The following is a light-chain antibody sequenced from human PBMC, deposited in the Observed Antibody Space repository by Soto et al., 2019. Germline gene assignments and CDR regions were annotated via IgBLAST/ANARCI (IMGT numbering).Light chain of an antibody. CDR3: QQYKNWYS. Sequence: EIVMTQYPATLSVSAGERAALSCRASQSVGNSLAWYQQKPGQAPRLLLYRASYRATGIADRFSGSVSGTEFTLTISSLQSEDFAIYYCQQYKNWYSFGQGTKLEIK. V-gene: IGKV3-15*01. CDR2: RAS. CDR1: QSVGNS. J-gene: IGKJ2*01.